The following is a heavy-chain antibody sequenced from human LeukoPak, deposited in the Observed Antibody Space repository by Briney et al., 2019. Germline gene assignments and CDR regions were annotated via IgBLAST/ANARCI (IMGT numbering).Heavy chain of an antibody. V-gene: IGHV4-34*01. D-gene: IGHD3-10*01. Sequence: SETLSFTCAVYGGSFGIYYWSWVRQPPGKGLEWIGEINHGGSTNYNPSLKSRVTISVDTSKNHFSLKLSSVTAADTAVYYCAGPGAGDLDYWGQGTLVTVSS. J-gene: IGHJ4*02. CDR2: INHGGST. CDR1: GGSFGIYY. CDR3: AGPGAGDLDY.